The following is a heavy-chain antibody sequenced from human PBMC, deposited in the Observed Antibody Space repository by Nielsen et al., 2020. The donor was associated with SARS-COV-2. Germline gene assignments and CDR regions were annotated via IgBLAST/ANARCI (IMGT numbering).Heavy chain of an antibody. D-gene: IGHD3/OR15-3a*01. J-gene: IGHJ6*02. CDR1: GYTFTDYY. CDR2: IKPYSGGT. V-gene: IGHV1-2*06. Sequence: ASMKVSCKASGYTFTDYYIHWVRQAPGQGLEWMGRIKPYSGGTNYAQKFQGTVTMTRDASISTVYMELTSDDTAVYYCARARATIFGLVMSYGMDVWGQGTTVAVSS. CDR3: ARARATIFGLVMSYGMDV.